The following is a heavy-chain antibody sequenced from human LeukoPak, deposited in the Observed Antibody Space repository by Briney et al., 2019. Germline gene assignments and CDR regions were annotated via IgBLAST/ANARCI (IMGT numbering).Heavy chain of an antibody. D-gene: IGHD2-15*01. CDR3: TRDKYCSGGSCYSGYYYYMDV. J-gene: IGHJ6*03. CDR1: GFTFGDYA. V-gene: IGHV3-49*04. Sequence: GGSLRLSCTASGFTFGDYAMSWVRQAPGKGLEWVGFIRSKAYGGTTEYAASVKGRFTISRDDSKSIAYLQMNSLKTEDTAVYYCTRDKYCSGGSCYSGYYYYMDVWGKGTTVTVSS. CDR2: IRSKAYGGTT.